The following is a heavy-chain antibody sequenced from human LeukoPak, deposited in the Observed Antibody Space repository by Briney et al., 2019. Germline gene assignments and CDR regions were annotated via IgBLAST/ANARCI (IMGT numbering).Heavy chain of an antibody. CDR2: ISGSGGST. Sequence: PGGSLRLSCAASGFTFSSYAMSWVRQAPGKGLEWVSAISGSGGSTYYADSVKGRFTISRDNSKNTLYLQMNSLRAEDTAVYYCAKFIWFGELRGYFDYWGQGTLVTVSS. J-gene: IGHJ4*02. CDR1: GFTFSSYA. D-gene: IGHD3-10*01. CDR3: AKFIWFGELRGYFDY. V-gene: IGHV3-23*01.